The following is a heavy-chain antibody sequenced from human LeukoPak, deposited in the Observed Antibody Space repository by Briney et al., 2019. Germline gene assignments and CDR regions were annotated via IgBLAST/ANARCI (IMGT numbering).Heavy chain of an antibody. CDR1: GFTFNIYG. D-gene: IGHD6-13*01. Sequence: GGSLRLSCAASGFTFNIYGMQWVRQAPGKGLEWVAFIWHDGSRKYYADSVKGRFTISRDDSKNTLYLQMNSLRAEDTAVYYCAKEAGYFDNWGEGTLVTVSS. J-gene: IGHJ4*02. V-gene: IGHV3-30*02. CDR3: AKEAGYFDN. CDR2: IWHDGSRK.